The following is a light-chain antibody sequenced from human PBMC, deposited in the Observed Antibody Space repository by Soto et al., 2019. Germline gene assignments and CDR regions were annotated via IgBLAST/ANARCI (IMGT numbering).Light chain of an antibody. CDR3: QQYNSYCT. CDR1: QSISSW. CDR2: DAS. J-gene: IGKJ5*01. Sequence: DIQMTQSASALSASVGDRVTITCRASQSISSWLAWYQQKPGKAPKLLIYDASSLESGVPSRFSGSGSGTEFTLTISSLQPDDFATYYCQQYNSYCTFGQGTRLENK. V-gene: IGKV1-5*01.